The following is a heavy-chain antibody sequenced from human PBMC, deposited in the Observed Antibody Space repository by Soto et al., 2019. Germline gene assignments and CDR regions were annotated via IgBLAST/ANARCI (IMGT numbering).Heavy chain of an antibody. V-gene: IGHV4-59*01. J-gene: IGHJ4*02. Sequence: SETLSLTCTVSGGFMTNYYWNWIRQTPGKAPEWIAYIYYNVITNYNPSLKSRVTISVDTPKNQFSLKLNSVTAADTAMYYCARGRGGYYFYDYWGQGALVTVSS. D-gene: IGHD1-26*01. CDR2: IYYNVIT. CDR3: ARGRGGYYFYDY. CDR1: GGFMTNYY.